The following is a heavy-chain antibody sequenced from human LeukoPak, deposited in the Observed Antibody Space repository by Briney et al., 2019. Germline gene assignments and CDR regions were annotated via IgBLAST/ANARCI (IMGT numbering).Heavy chain of an antibody. CDR1: GFTFYFYG. V-gene: IGHV3-30*18. CDR3: VKDRGDGYKWQNSSGFDS. CDR2: MSYDGSNK. D-gene: IGHD5-24*01. J-gene: IGHJ4*02. Sequence: PGGPLRLSCAASGFTFYFYGMHWVRQAPGKGLEWLAVMSYDGSNKYSADSVKGRFTISRDNSENTLYLQMNSLRVGDTAFYYCVKDRGDGYKWQNSSGFDSWGQGTLVTVSS.